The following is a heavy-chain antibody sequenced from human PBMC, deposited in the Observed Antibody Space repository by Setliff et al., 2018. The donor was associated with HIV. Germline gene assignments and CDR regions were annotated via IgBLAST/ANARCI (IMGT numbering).Heavy chain of an antibody. D-gene: IGHD1-26*01. CDR3: ARRRPPPSGLYSAYYMDV. CDR1: GGSIGSYY. J-gene: IGHJ6*03. V-gene: IGHV4-59*08. CDR2: VYYTGST. Sequence: PSETLSLTCLVSGGSIGSYYWSWIRQSPGKGLEWIGYVYYTGSTNYNPSLKSRVTIGVDTSKNQFSLKLTSVTAADAAVYYCARRRPPPSGLYSAYYMDVWGTGTTVTVSS.